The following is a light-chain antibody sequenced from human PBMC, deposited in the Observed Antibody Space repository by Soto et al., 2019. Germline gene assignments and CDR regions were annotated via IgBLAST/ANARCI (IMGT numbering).Light chain of an antibody. V-gene: IGLV3-1*01. CDR2: QDN. J-gene: IGLJ1*01. Sequence: SYELTQPPSVSVSPGQTASITCSGDKLGDKYACWYQQKPGQPPVLVIYQDNKRPSGLPERFSGSNSGNTATLTISGTQAVDEADYYCQAWDSSTSVFGRWTNVTV. CDR1: KLGDKY. CDR3: QAWDSSTSV.